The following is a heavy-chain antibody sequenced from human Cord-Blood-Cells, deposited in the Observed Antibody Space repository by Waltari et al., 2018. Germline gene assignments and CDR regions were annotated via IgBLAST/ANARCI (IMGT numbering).Heavy chain of an antibody. V-gene: IGHV4-31*03. CDR1: GGSISSGGYY. CDR3: ARLFKAARQGWFDP. Sequence: QVQLQESGPGLVKPSQTLSLTCTVSGGSISSGGYYWSWIRQHPGKGLEWIGYIYYSVSTYYNPSLKSRVTISVDTSKNQFSLKLSSVTAADTAVYYCARLFKAARQGWFDPWGQGTLVTVSS. D-gene: IGHD6-6*01. CDR2: IYYSVST. J-gene: IGHJ5*02.